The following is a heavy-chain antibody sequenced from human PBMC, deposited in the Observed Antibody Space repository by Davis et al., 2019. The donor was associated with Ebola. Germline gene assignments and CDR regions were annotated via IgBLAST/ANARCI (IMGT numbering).Heavy chain of an antibody. Sequence: ASVKVSCKASGYTFTTYGISWVRQAPGQGLEWMGWISGYNGNTHYAQNLQGRVTMTIDTSTSTAYMELRSLRSDDTAMYYCSRDPWADPFDIWGQGTLVTVSS. CDR2: ISGYNGNT. J-gene: IGHJ3*02. D-gene: IGHD7-27*01. CDR3: SRDPWADPFDI. CDR1: GYTFTTYG. V-gene: IGHV1-18*01.